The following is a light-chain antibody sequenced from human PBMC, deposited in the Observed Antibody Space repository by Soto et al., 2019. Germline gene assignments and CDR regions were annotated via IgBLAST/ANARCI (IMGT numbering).Light chain of an antibody. V-gene: IGLV8-61*01. J-gene: IGLJ2*01. Sequence: QTVVTQEPAISVSPGGTVTLTCGLSSGSVSTSYSPTWYQQTPGQAPRTLIYSTNSRSSGVPDRFSGSILGNKAALTITGAQADDESDYYCVLYMGSGIWVFGGGTQLTVL. CDR1: SGSVSTSYS. CDR2: STN. CDR3: VLYMGSGIWV.